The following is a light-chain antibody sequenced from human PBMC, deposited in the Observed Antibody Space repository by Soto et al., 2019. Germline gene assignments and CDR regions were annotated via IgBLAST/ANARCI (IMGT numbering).Light chain of an antibody. CDR1: SSDVGGYNY. V-gene: IGLV2-14*01. J-gene: IGLJ2*01. Sequence: QSVLTQPASVSGSPGQSITISCTGTSSDVGGYNYVSWYQQHPGKAPKLMIYGVSYRPSGVSNRFSGSKPGNTASLTISGLQAEDEADYYCSSHTTNTPVVFGGGTQLTVL. CDR3: SSHTTNTPVV. CDR2: GVS.